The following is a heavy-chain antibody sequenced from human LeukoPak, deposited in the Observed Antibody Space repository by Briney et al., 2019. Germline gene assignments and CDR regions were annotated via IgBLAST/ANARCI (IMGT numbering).Heavy chain of an antibody. CDR2: ISAYNGNT. CDR1: GYTFTSYG. Sequence: ASVKVSCKASGYTFTSYGISWVRQAPGQGLEWMGWISAYNGNTNYAQKFQGRVTMTRDTSISTAYMELSRLRSDDTAVYYCAAPQFDYWGQGTLVTVSS. J-gene: IGHJ4*02. V-gene: IGHV1-18*01. CDR3: AAPQFDY.